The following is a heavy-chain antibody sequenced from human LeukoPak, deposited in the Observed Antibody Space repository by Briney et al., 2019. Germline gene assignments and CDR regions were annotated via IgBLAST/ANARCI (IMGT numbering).Heavy chain of an antibody. Sequence: PGGSLRLSCAASGFTFSSYAMSWVRQAPGKGLEWVSAISGSGGSTYYADSVKGRFTISRDNSKNTLYLQMNSLRAEDTAVYYCAKYFAAVIAEAGIDYWGRGPLFTVPS. CDR1: GFTFSSYA. J-gene: IGHJ4*02. D-gene: IGHD6-13*01. V-gene: IGHV3-23*01. CDR3: AKYFAAVIAEAGIDY. CDR2: ISGSGGST.